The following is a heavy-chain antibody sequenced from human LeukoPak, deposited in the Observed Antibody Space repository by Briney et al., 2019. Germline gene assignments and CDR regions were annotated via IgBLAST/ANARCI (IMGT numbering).Heavy chain of an antibody. J-gene: IGHJ4*02. V-gene: IGHV3-43*02. Sequence: GGSLRLSCAAPGFIFNNYAIHWVRQAPGKGLEWVSLISGDGGSTFYADSVRGRFTISRDNTRKSLSLQMSSLRSEDTALYYCARESETSGWYDYWGQGTLVTVSS. CDR3: ARESETSGWYDY. D-gene: IGHD6-19*01. CDR2: ISGDGGST. CDR1: GFIFNNYA.